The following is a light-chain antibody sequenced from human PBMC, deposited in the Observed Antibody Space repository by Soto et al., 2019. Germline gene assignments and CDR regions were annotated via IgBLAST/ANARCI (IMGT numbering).Light chain of an antibody. J-gene: IGLJ3*02. CDR1: SSNIGSNT. CDR2: YNN. CDR3: AACDDSLNGWV. Sequence: QSVLTQPPSASVTPGQRVTISCSGISSNIGSNTVNWYQQLPGTAPKLLVYYNNQRPSGVPDRFSGSKSGTSASLAISGLQSEDEADYYCAACDDSLNGWVFGGLNKLTVL. V-gene: IGLV1-44*01.